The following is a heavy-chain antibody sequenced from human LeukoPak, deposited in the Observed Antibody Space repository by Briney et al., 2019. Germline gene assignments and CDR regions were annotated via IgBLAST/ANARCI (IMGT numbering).Heavy chain of an antibody. V-gene: IGHV3-23*01. CDR1: GGSFSGYY. J-gene: IGHJ4*02. CDR2: ISGSGGST. CDR3: AKDQRVVPAAIFDY. D-gene: IGHD2-2*01. Sequence: ETLSLTCAVYGGSFSGYYWSWVRQAPGKGLEWVSAISGSGGSTYYADSVKGRFTISRDNSKNTLYLQMNSLRAEDTAVYYCAKDQRVVPAAIFDYWGQGTLVTVSS.